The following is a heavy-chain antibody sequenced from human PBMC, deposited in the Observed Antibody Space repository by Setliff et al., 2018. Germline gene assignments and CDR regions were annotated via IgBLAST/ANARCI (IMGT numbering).Heavy chain of an antibody. CDR3: AREFVVISFVKNIHHHYGMDV. Sequence: SETLSLTCTVSGGSLSSGSNYWGWFRQPAGKGLEWIGRIYTTGTTNYSTSLTGRVTISADTSKNQISLKLSSVSAADTAVYYCAREFVVISFVKNIHHHYGMDVWGQGTTVTVSS. CDR2: IYTTGTT. J-gene: IGHJ6*02. CDR1: GGSLSSGSNY. V-gene: IGHV4-61*02. D-gene: IGHD3-16*01.